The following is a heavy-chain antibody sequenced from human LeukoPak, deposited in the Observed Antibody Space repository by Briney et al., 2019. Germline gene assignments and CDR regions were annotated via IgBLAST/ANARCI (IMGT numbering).Heavy chain of an antibody. D-gene: IGHD5-18*01. Sequence: SETLSLTCAVSGGSIRTGDFSWSWIRQPPGKGLEWIGYGFFTGRTSYNPSLRGRVTISIDGSKNQFSLKLNSVTAADTAVYYCARGPTVTYFDYWGQGTLVTVSS. CDR1: GGSIRTGDFS. CDR3: ARGPTVTYFDY. J-gene: IGHJ4*02. V-gene: IGHV4-30-4*07. CDR2: GFFTGRT.